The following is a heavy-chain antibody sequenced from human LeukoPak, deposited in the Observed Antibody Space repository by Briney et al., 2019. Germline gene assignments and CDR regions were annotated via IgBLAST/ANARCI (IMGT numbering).Heavy chain of an antibody. D-gene: IGHD3-3*01. J-gene: IGHJ6*03. CDR1: GFTFSSYW. V-gene: IGHV3-74*01. CDR3: ARAQKYNYDFWSGSSYYYYYMDV. CDR2: INSDGSST. Sequence: PGGSLRLSCAASGFTFSSYWMHWVRQAPGKGLVWVSRINSDGSSTSYADSVKGRFTISRDNVKNKLYLQMNSLRAEDTAVYYCARAQKYNYDFWSGSSYYYYYMDVWGKGTTVTVSS.